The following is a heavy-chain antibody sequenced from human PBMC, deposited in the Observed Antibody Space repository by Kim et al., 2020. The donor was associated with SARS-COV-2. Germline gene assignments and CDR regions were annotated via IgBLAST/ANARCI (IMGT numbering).Heavy chain of an antibody. Sequence: GGSLRLSCAASGFTFSSYSMNWVRQAPGKGLEWVSSISSSSSYIYYADSVKGRFTISRDNAKNSLYLQMNSLRAEDTAVYYCAREEDGDYSYYYYGMDVWGQGTTVTVSS. D-gene: IGHD4-17*01. J-gene: IGHJ6*02. CDR1: GFTFSSYS. CDR2: ISSSSSYI. V-gene: IGHV3-21*01. CDR3: AREEDGDYSYYYYGMDV.